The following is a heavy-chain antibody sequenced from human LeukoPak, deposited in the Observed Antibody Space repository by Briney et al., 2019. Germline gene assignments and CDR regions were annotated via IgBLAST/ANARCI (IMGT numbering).Heavy chain of an antibody. J-gene: IGHJ4*02. Sequence: TSETLSLTCAVSGGSISGTNWWTWVRQPPGKGLDWIGEIYHSGNTNYNPSLKSRVTISVDKSNNQFSLKLNSVTAADTAVYYCARLCSGGSCSSYFDYWGQGTLVTVSS. V-gene: IGHV4-4*02. D-gene: IGHD2-15*01. CDR2: IYHSGNT. CDR3: ARLCSGGSCSSYFDY. CDR1: GGSISGTNW.